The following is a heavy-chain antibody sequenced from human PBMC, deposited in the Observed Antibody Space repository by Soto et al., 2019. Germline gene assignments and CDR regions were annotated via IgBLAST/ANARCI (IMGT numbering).Heavy chain of an antibody. D-gene: IGHD3-22*01. J-gene: IGHJ3*02. V-gene: IGHV3-33*01. CDR1: GFTFSSYG. Sequence: ESGGDVVQPGRSLRLSCAASGFTFSSYGMHWVRQAPGKGLEWVAVIWYDGSNKYYADSVKGRFTISRDNSKNTLYLQMNSLRAEDTAVYYCARLYYYDSSGYYTAAFDIWGQGTMVTVSS. CDR2: IWYDGSNK. CDR3: ARLYYYDSSGYYTAAFDI.